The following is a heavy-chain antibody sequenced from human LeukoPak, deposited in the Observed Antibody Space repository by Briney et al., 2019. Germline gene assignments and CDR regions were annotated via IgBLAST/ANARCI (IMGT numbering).Heavy chain of an antibody. CDR2: IYYSGST. CDR1: GGSISSSSYY. CDR3: ARAGKNIMITFGGRKWYFDY. J-gene: IGHJ4*02. V-gene: IGHV4-39*07. Sequence: PSETLSLTCTVSGGSISSSSYYWGWIRQPPGKGLEWIGSIYYSGSTYYNPSLKSRVTISVDTSKNQFSLKLSSVTAADTAVYYCARAGKNIMITFGGRKWYFDYWGQGTLVTVSS. D-gene: IGHD3-16*01.